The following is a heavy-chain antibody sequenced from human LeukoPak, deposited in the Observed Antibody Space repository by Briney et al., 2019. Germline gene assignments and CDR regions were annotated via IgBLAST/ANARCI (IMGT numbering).Heavy chain of an antibody. CDR1: GFTFSSYA. D-gene: IGHD1-26*01. CDR2: ISSNGGST. V-gene: IGHV3-64*01. Sequence: GGSLRLSCAASGFTFSSYAMHWVRQAPGKGLEYVSAISSNGGSTYYANSVKGRFTISRDNSKNTLYLQMGSLRAEDMAVYYCARGETFDYWGQGTLVTVSS. J-gene: IGHJ4*02. CDR3: ARGETFDY.